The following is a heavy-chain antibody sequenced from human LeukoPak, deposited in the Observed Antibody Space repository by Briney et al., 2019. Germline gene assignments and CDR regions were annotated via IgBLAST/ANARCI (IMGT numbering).Heavy chain of an antibody. V-gene: IGHV1-18*01. CDR3: ARAEQYQLLLH. J-gene: IGHJ4*02. Sequence: ASVKVSCKASGYTFTSYGISWVRQAPGQGLEWMGWISAYNGNTNYAQKLQGRVTMTTDTSTSTAYLDLRSLRSDDAAVYYCARAEQYQLLLHWGQGTLVTVSS. D-gene: IGHD2-2*01. CDR2: ISAYNGNT. CDR1: GYTFTSYG.